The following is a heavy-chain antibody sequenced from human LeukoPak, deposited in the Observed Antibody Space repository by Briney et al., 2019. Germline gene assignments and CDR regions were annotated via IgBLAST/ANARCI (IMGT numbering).Heavy chain of an antibody. CDR1: GFTFSSYS. V-gene: IGHV3-21*01. J-gene: IGHJ4*02. CDR2: ISSSSSYI. Sequence: GGSLRLSCAASGFTFSSYSMNWVRQAPGKGLEWVSSISSSSSYIYYADSVKGRFTISRDNAKNSLYLQMNSLRAEDTAVYYRAGDGGGFCGYHPGVFDYWGQGTLVTVSS. CDR3: AGDGGGFCGYHPGVFDY. D-gene: IGHD5-12*01.